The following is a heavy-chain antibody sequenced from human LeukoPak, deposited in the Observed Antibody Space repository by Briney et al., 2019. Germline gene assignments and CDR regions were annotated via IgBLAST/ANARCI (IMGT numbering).Heavy chain of an antibody. J-gene: IGHJ3*02. CDR1: GGSISSSSYY. CDR2: IYYSGST. CDR3: ARRYVGAYAFDI. D-gene: IGHD3-16*01. V-gene: IGHV4-39*07. Sequence: SETLSLTCTVSGGSISSSSYYWGWIRQPPGKGLEWIGSIYYSGSTYYNPSLKSRVTISVDTSKNQFSLKLSSVTAADTAVYYCARRYVGAYAFDIWGQGTMVTVSS.